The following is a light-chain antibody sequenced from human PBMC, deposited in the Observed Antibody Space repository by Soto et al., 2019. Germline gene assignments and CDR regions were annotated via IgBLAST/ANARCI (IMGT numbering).Light chain of an antibody. CDR2: EVT. J-gene: IGLJ1*01. Sequence: QSVLTQPPSASGSPGQSVTFSCTGTSSDIGDYNYVSWYQQHPGKAPKLMIYEVTKRPSGVPDRFSGSKSGNTASLTVSGLQADDESDYYYSSYAGNNNSVFGTGPKVTV. CDR1: SSDIGDYNY. CDR3: SSYAGNNNSV. V-gene: IGLV2-8*01.